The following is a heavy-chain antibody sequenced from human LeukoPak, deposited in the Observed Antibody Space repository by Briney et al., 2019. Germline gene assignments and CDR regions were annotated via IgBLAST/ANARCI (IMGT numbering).Heavy chain of an antibody. J-gene: IGHJ6*02. CDR3: ARESLHLGGNYYYYYGMDV. Sequence: SETLSLTCTVSGGSISSGGYYWSWIRQHPGKGLEWIGYIYYSGSTHYNPSLKSRVTISVDTSKNQFSLKLSSVTAADTAVYYCARESLHLGGNYYYYYGMDVWGQGTTVTVSS. CDR2: IYYSGST. D-gene: IGHD1-26*01. V-gene: IGHV4-31*03. CDR1: GGSISSGGYY.